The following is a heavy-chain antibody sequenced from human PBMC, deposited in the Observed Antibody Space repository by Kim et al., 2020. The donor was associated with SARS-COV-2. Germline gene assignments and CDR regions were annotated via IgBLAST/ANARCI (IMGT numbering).Heavy chain of an antibody. V-gene: IGHV4-39*01. CDR3: ARRTTLNKAVAGRWRLRPPFDY. Sequence: SETLSLTCTVSGGSISSSSYYWGWIRQPPGKGLEWIGSIYYSGSTYYNPSLKSRVNISVDMSKNQFSLKLRSVTAADTAVYYCARRTTLNKAVAGRWRLRPPFDYWGQGTLVTVSS. J-gene: IGHJ4*02. CDR1: GGSISSSSYY. CDR2: IYYSGST. D-gene: IGHD6-19*01.